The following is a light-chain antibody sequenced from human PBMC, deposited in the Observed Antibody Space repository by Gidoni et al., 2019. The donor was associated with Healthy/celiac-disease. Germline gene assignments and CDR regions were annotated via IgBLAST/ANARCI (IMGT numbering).Light chain of an antibody. V-gene: IGLV1-47*02. CDR3: AAWDDSLSGDWV. CDR1: SSNIGINY. CDR2: SNN. J-gene: IGLJ3*02. Sequence: SVLTQPPSASGTPGQRVTISCSGSSSNIGINYVYWYQQLPGTAPKLLIYSNNQRPSGVPDLFSGSKSGTSASLASSGLRSEDEADYYCAAWDDSLSGDWVFGGGTKLTVL.